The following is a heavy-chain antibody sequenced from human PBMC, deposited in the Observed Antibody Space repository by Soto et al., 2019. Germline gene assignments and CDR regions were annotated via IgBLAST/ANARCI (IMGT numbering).Heavy chain of an antibody. CDR1: GGFLSESY. CDR3: VRIRYQLPSSVLWLDP. D-gene: IGHD3-16*01. J-gene: IGHJ5*02. CDR2: INHVGGT. V-gene: IGHV4-34*01. Sequence: SETLSLTCGVYGGFLSESYWTWIRQPPGKGLEWIGEINHVGGTNYNPSLKSRVTMSVDTSQNQFSLRLISVTAADTAMYFCVRIRYQLPSSVLWLDPWGQGTPVTVSS.